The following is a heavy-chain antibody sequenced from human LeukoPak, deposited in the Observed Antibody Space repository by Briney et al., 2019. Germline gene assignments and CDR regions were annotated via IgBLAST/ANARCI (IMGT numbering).Heavy chain of an antibody. CDR3: ARDGGQLGGLYYFDY. J-gene: IGHJ4*02. CDR1: GYTFTSYG. Sequence: ASVKVSRKASGYTFTSYGISWVRQAPGQGLEWMGWISAYNGNTNYAQKLQGRVTMTTDTSTSTAYMELRSLRSDDTAVYYCARDGGQLGGLYYFDYWGQGTLVTVSS. V-gene: IGHV1-18*01. CDR2: ISAYNGNT. D-gene: IGHD3-16*01.